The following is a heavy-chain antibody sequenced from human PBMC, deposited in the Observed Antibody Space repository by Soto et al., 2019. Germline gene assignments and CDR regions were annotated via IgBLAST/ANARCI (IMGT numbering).Heavy chain of an antibody. CDR1: GFTFCSYG. Sequence: QVQLVESGGGVVQPGTSLRLSCAASGFTFCSYGMHWVRQAPGKGLEWVALIWYDGSNKNYADSVKGRFTISRDNSRNTLYLQMNSLSAEDTAVYYCARIKSTIWAEGEDYWGQGTLVTVSS. J-gene: IGHJ4*02. CDR3: ARIKSTIWAEGEDY. D-gene: IGHD3-16*01. CDR2: IWYDGSNK. V-gene: IGHV3-33*01.